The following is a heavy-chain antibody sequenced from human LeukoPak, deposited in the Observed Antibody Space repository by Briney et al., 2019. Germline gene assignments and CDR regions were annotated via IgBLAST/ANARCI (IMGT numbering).Heavy chain of an antibody. Sequence: TGGSLRLSCAASGFTFNDYYMSWIRQPPGKGLEWISYSSNSGIATYFAESVKGRFTISRDNAKSSLYLHMNSLRAEDTAVYYCARDHAAVYYWGQGTLVTVSS. CDR2: SSNSGIAT. D-gene: IGHD6-13*01. CDR1: GFTFNDYY. CDR3: ARDHAAVYY. V-gene: IGHV3-11*04. J-gene: IGHJ4*02.